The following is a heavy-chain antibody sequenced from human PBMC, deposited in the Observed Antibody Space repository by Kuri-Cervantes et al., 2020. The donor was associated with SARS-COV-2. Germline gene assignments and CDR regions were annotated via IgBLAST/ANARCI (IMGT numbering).Heavy chain of an antibody. Sequence: LRLSCAVSGGSISSGGYSWSWIRQPPGKGLEWIGYIYHSGSTYYNPSLKSRVTISVDTSKNQFSLKLSSVTAADTAVYYCARDGAELGHPPPDALDIWGQGTMVTVSS. D-gene: IGHD7-27*01. CDR1: GGSISSGGYS. CDR2: IYHSGST. J-gene: IGHJ3*02. CDR3: ARDGAELGHPPPDALDI. V-gene: IGHV4-30-2*01.